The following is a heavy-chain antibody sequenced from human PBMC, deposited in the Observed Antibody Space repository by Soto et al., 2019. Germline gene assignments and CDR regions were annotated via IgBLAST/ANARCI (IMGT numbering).Heavy chain of an antibody. CDR1: GFTFSSYA. CDR3: AKGRSSGYYPRDYYGMDV. Sequence: WGSLRLSCAASGFTFSSYAMSWCRQAPGKGLEWVSAISGSGGSTYYADSVKGRFTISRDNSKNTLYLQMNSLRAEDTAVYYCAKGRSSGYYPRDYYGMDVWGQGTTVTVSS. D-gene: IGHD3-22*01. V-gene: IGHV3-23*01. CDR2: ISGSGGST. J-gene: IGHJ6*02.